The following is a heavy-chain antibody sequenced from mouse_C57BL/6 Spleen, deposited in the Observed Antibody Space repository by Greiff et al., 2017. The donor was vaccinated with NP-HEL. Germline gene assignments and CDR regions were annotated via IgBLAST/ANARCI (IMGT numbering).Heavy chain of an antibody. J-gene: IGHJ1*03. D-gene: IGHD1-1*01. CDR1: GYTFTSYW. CDR3: ASGVGGSIWYFDV. Sequence: QVQLQQPGAELVKPGASVKLSCKASGYTFTSYWMQWVKQRPGQGLEWIGEIDPSDSYTNYNQKFKGKATLTVDTSSSTAYMQLSSLTSEDSAVYYCASGVGGSIWYFDVWGTGTTVTVSS. CDR2: IDPSDSYT. V-gene: IGHV1-50*01.